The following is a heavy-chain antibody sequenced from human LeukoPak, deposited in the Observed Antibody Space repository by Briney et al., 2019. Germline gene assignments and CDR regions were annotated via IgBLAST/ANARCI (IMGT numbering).Heavy chain of an antibody. Sequence: GESLKISCKGSGYSFTSYWIGWVRQMPGKGLEWMGLIYPGDSDTRYSPSFQGQVTFSADKSITTAYLQWGSLKASDTAIYFCARQTPAQDAFDLWGQGTMVTVSS. V-gene: IGHV5-51*01. CDR3: ARQTPAQDAFDL. CDR2: IYPGDSDT. J-gene: IGHJ3*01. CDR1: GYSFTSYW.